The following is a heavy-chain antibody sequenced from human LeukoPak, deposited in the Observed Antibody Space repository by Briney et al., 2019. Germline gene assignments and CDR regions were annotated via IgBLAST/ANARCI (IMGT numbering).Heavy chain of an antibody. J-gene: IGHJ4*02. CDR2: TSYDGSNK. CDR1: GFTFSSYA. Sequence: GGSLRLSCAASGFTFSSYAMHWVRQAPGEGLEWVAVTSYDGSNKYYADSVKGRFTISRDNSKNTLYLQMSSLRAEDTAVYYCAKVAPRYSNYPFDYWGQGTLVTVSS. V-gene: IGHV3-30-3*01. CDR3: AKVAPRYSNYPFDY. D-gene: IGHD4-11*01.